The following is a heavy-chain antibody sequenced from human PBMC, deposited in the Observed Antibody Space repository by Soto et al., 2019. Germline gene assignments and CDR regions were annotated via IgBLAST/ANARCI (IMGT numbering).Heavy chain of an antibody. D-gene: IGHD3-16*01. CDR2: ISGSGGST. CDR1: GCHFISYG. Sequence: GVSMRLSCAAAGCHFISYGMSWVRQAPGKGLEWVSAISGSGGSTYYADSVKGRFTISRDNSKNTLYLQMNSLRAEDTAVYYCAKDWPMITPFQHWGQGTLVTVSS. J-gene: IGHJ1*01. CDR3: AKDWPMITPFQH. V-gene: IGHV3-23*01.